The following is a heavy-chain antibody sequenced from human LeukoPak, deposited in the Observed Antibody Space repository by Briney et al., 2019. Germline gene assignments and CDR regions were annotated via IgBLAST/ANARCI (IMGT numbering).Heavy chain of an antibody. CDR1: GYTFTSYG. J-gene: IGHJ6*03. Sequence: ASVKVSCKASGYTFTSYGISWVRQAPGQGLEWMGWISAYNGNTNYAQKLQGRVTMTTDTSTSTAYMELSSLRSEDTAVYYCARDNYGSGSMDVWGKGTTVTVSS. D-gene: IGHD3-10*01. V-gene: IGHV1-18*01. CDR2: ISAYNGNT. CDR3: ARDNYGSGSMDV.